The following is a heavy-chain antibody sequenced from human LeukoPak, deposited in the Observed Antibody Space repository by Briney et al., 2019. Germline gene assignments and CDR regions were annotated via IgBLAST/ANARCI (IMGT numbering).Heavy chain of an antibody. CDR1: GGSISSGGYY. CDR2: IYYSGST. D-gene: IGHD3-22*01. Sequence: SETLSLTCTVSGGSISSGGYYWSWIRQHPGKGLEWIGYIYYSGSTYYNPSLKSRVTISVDTSKNQFSLKLSSVTAADTAVYYCARAGYYYDSSGYYHRAYYFDYWGQGTLVTVSS. CDR3: ARAGYYYDSSGYYHRAYYFDY. V-gene: IGHV4-31*03. J-gene: IGHJ4*02.